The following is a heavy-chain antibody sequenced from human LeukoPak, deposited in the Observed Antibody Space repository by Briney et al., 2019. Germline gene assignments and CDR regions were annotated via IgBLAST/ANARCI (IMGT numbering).Heavy chain of an antibody. D-gene: IGHD3-10*01. CDR1: GYSISSGYY. CDR2: IYHSGST. Sequence: PSETLSLTCTVSGYSISSGYYWGWIRQPPGKGLEWIGSIYHSGSTYYNPSLKSRVTISVDTSKNQFSLKLSSVTAADTAVYYCARDRGVGRYFDYWGQGTLVTVSS. V-gene: IGHV4-38-2*02. J-gene: IGHJ4*02. CDR3: ARDRGVGRYFDY.